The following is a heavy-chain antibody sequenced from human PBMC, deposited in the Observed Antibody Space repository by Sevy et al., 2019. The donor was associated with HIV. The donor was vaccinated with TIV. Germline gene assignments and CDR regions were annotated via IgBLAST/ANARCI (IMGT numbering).Heavy chain of an antibody. D-gene: IGHD5-12*01. Sequence: ASVKVSCKASGYTFTSYYMHWVRQAPGQGLEWMGIINPSGGSTTYPQKFQGRVTMTRDTSTSTVYMELSSLRSEDTAVYYCARDRYSGYGFDYWGQGTLVTVSS. CDR2: INPSGGST. J-gene: IGHJ4*02. V-gene: IGHV1-46*03. CDR1: GYTFTSYY. CDR3: ARDRYSGYGFDY.